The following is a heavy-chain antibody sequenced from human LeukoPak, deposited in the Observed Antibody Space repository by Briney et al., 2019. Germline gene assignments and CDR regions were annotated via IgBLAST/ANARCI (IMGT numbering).Heavy chain of an antibody. Sequence: TSETLSLTCAVYGGSFSGYYWSWIRQPPGKGLEWIGEINHSGRINYNPSLKSRVTISVDTSKNQLSLKLSSVTAADTAVYYCARETAMVSHDYWGQGTLVTVSS. J-gene: IGHJ4*02. CDR2: INHSGRI. CDR3: ARETAMVSHDY. CDR1: GGSFSGYY. D-gene: IGHD5-18*01. V-gene: IGHV4-34*01.